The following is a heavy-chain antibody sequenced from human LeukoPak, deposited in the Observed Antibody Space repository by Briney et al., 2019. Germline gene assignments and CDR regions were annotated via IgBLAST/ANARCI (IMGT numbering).Heavy chain of an antibody. CDR2: IKSKTDGGTT. J-gene: IGHJ4*02. CDR3: ARSPDFWSGYNIDY. D-gene: IGHD3-3*01. V-gene: IGHV3-15*01. CDR1: GFTFSNAW. Sequence: GGSLRLSCAASGFTFSNAWMGWVRQAPGKGLEWVGRIKSKTDGGTTDYAAPVKGRFTISRDDSKNTLYLQMNSLRAEDTAVYYCARSPDFWSGYNIDYWGQGTLVTVSS.